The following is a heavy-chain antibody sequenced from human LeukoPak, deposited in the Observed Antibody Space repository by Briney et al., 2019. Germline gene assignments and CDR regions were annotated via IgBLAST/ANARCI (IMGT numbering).Heavy chain of an antibody. CDR3: ARAHSSGWSDAFDI. Sequence: SETLSLTCTVSGGSISSYFWSWIRQPPGKGLEWIGYIYYSGSTNYNPSLKSRVTISIDPSKNQVSLKLSSVTAADTAVYYCARAHSSGWSDAFDIWGQGTMVTVSS. CDR1: GGSISSYF. CDR2: IYYSGST. J-gene: IGHJ3*02. D-gene: IGHD6-19*01. V-gene: IGHV4-59*01.